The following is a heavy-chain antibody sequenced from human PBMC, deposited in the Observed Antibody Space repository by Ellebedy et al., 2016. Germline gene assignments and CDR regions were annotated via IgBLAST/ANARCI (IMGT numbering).Heavy chain of an antibody. D-gene: IGHD6-19*01. Sequence: ASVKVSCXASGYTFTGYYMHWVRQAPGQGLEWMGWIIPNNGGTNYAQKFHGRVTMTRDTSISTAYMELSRLRSDDTAVYYCAREQWPIFDYWGQGTLVTVSS. CDR1: GYTFTGYY. CDR3: AREQWPIFDY. J-gene: IGHJ4*02. V-gene: IGHV1-2*02. CDR2: IIPNNGGT.